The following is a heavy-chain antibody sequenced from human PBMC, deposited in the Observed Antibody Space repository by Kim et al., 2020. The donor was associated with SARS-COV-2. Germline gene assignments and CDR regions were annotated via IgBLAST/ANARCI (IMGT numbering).Heavy chain of an antibody. CDR2: IYYSGST. J-gene: IGHJ4*02. V-gene: IGHV4-31*03. Sequence: SETLSLTCTVSGGSISSGGYYWSWIRQHPGKGLEWIGYIYYSGSTYYNPSLKSRVTISVDTSKNQFSLKLSSVTAADTAVYYCARGEPNYYDSSGYYFDYWGQGTLVTVSS. CDR1: GGSISSGGYY. D-gene: IGHD3-22*01. CDR3: ARGEPNYYDSSGYYFDY.